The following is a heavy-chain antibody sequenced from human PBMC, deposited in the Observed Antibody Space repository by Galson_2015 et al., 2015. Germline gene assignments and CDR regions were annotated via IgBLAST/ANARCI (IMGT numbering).Heavy chain of an antibody. CDR2: ISSGSSTI. Sequence: SLRLSCAVSGFTFRSYSMNWVRQAPGKGLQWISYISSGSSTIYYADSVKGRFTISRDNAKNSLYLQMNSLRDEDTAVYYCAISSSLYSGYNRDWGQGTLVTVSS. V-gene: IGHV3-48*02. CDR3: AISSSLYSGYNRD. D-gene: IGHD5-12*01. CDR1: GFTFRSYS. J-gene: IGHJ4*02.